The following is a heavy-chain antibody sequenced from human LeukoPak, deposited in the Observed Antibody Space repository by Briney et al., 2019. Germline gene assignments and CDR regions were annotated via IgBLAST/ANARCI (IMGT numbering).Heavy chain of an antibody. J-gene: IGHJ5*02. CDR3: ARGFRSIAAADTYNWFDP. CDR1: GYTFTGYY. V-gene: IGHV1-18*04. Sequence: AGPVKVSCKASGYTFTGYYMHWVRQAPGQGLEWMGWISAYNGNTNYAQKLQGRVTMTTDTSTSTAYMELRSLRSDDTAVYYCARGFRSIAAADTYNWFDPWGQGTLVTVSS. D-gene: IGHD6-13*01. CDR2: ISAYNGNT.